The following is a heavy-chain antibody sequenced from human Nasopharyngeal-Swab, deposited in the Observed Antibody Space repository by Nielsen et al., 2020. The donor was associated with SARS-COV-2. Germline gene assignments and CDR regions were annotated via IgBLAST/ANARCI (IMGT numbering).Heavy chain of an antibody. CDR1: GFTFSSYA. D-gene: IGHD5-18*01. CDR2: ISSSSSYI. CDR3: ASDSNGYSPGGGFDY. Sequence: GESLKISCAASGFTFSSYAMSWVRQAPGKGLEWVSSISSSSSYIYYADSVKGRFTISRDNAKNSLYLQMNSLRAEDTAVYYCASDSNGYSPGGGFDYWGQGTLVTVSS. J-gene: IGHJ4*02. V-gene: IGHV3-21*01.